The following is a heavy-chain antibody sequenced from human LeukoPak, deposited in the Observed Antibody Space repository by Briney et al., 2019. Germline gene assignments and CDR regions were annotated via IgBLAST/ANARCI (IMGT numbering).Heavy chain of an antibody. J-gene: IGHJ4*02. CDR2: INPNSGGT. CDR3: TSPYSGSYYDY. Sequence: ASVKVSCKASGYTFTDYYVHWVRQAPGQGLEWMGWINPNSGGTSFAQKFQGRVTMTGDTSISTAYMELSSLRTDDTAVYYCTSPYSGSYYDYWGQGTLVTVSS. CDR1: GYTFTDYY. V-gene: IGHV1-2*02. D-gene: IGHD1-26*01.